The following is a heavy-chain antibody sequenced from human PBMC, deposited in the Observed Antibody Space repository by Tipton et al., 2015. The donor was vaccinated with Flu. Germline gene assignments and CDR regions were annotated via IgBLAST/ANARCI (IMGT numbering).Heavy chain of an antibody. CDR3: ARDEYDFWSGYHGGMDV. Sequence: TLSLTCTVSGGSISSYYWSWIRQPPGKGLEWIGYIYYSGSTNYNPSLKSRVTISVDTSKNQFSLKLSSVTAADTAVYYCARDEYDFWSGYHGGMDVWGQGTTVTVSS. J-gene: IGHJ6*02. CDR1: GGSISSYY. V-gene: IGHV4-59*01. D-gene: IGHD3-3*01. CDR2: IYYSGST.